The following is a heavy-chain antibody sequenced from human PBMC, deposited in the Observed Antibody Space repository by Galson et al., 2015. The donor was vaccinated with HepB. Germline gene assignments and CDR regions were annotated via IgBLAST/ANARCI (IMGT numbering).Heavy chain of an antibody. Sequence: SLRLSCAASGFSFSNYAIHWVRQAPGKGLEWVAVIPYDGTNTYYADSVKGRFTISRDNSKNTVYLQMNSLRAEDTAVFYCARVPATGTGANYFDYWGQGTLVTVSS. J-gene: IGHJ4*02. D-gene: IGHD1-1*01. CDR1: GFSFSNYA. CDR2: IPYDGTNT. V-gene: IGHV3-30-3*01. CDR3: ARVPATGTGANYFDY.